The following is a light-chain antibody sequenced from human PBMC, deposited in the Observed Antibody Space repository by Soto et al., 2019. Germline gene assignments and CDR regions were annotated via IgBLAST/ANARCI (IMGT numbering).Light chain of an antibody. CDR1: QEINNY. CDR3: QQYEDLPLT. CDR2: EAS. Sequence: DIHLTQSPSSLSASVGDRVTITCRATQEINNYLNWYQQKPGRAPKLLIYEASSLETGVPSRFSGGGSGTFFTFTISRLQPEDIGTYYCQQYEDLPLTLGGGTRVET. J-gene: IGKJ4*01. V-gene: IGKV1-33*01.